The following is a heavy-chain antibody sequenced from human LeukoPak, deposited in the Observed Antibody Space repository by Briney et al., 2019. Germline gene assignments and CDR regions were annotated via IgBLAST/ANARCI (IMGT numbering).Heavy chain of an antibody. J-gene: IGHJ3*02. CDR2: ISAYNGNT. D-gene: IGHD2-15*01. Sequence: ASVKVSCKSSVYTFTSYGISWVRQAPGQGLEWIGWISAYNGNTNYAQKLQGRVTMTTDTSTSTAYMELRSLRSDYSAVYYCARYCSGGSCYSENAFDIWGQGTMVTVSS. CDR3: ARYCSGGSCYSENAFDI. CDR1: VYTFTSYG. V-gene: IGHV1-18*01.